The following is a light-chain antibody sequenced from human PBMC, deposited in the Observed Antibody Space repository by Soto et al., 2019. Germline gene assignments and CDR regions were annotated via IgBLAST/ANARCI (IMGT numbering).Light chain of an antibody. CDR3: QQCNNWPPT. V-gene: IGKV3-15*01. CDR2: GAS. CDR1: QSISNN. Sequence: ETVMTQSPATLSVSPGERATLSCRASQSISNNLAWYQQKPGQAPRLLIYGASTRATGIPARFSGSGSGTEFTLTISSLQSEDFAVYHCQQCNNWPPTFGQGTKVEIK. J-gene: IGKJ1*01.